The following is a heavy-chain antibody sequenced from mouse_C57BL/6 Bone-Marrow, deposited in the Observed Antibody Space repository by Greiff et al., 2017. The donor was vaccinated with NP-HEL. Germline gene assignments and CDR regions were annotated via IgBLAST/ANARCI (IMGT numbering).Heavy chain of an antibody. V-gene: IGHV14-3*01. CDR3: ETTVVATGYVDY. CDR2: IDPANGNP. D-gene: IGHD1-1*01. CDR1: GFNIKNTY. J-gene: IGHJ2*01. Sequence: EVQLQQSVAELVRPGASVKLSCTASGFNIKNTYMHWVKQRPEQGLEWIGRIDPANGNPKYAPKFQGKATITADTSSNTAYLQLRRLTSEDTAIYYCETTVVATGYVDYWGQGTTLTVSA.